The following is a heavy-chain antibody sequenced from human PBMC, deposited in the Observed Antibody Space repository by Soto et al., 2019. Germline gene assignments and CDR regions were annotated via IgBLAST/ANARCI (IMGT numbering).Heavy chain of an antibody. Sequence: ASVKVSCKASGYTVTSYGISWVRQAPGQGLEWMGWISAYNGNTNYAQKLQGRVTMTTDTSTSTAYMELRSLRSDDTAVYYCARDSRGLILTGYYHCFDPWGQGTLVTVSS. V-gene: IGHV1-18*01. J-gene: IGHJ5*02. CDR3: ARDSRGLILTGYYHCFDP. CDR2: ISAYNGNT. D-gene: IGHD3-9*01. CDR1: GYTVTSYG.